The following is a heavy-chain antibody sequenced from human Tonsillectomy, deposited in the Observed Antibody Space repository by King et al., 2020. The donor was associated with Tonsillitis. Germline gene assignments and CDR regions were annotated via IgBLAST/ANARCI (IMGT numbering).Heavy chain of an antibody. D-gene: IGHD1-1*01. CDR3: AREDNYYFDY. Sequence: VQLQESGPGLVKPSETLSLTCTVSGGSISSYYWSWIRQPPGKGLEWIGFIYYSGSTNYNPALKSRVTISVDKSKNQFSLKLSSVTAADTAVYYCAREDNYYFDYWGQGTLVTVSS. J-gene: IGHJ4*02. CDR1: GGSISSYY. V-gene: IGHV4-59*01. CDR2: IYYSGST.